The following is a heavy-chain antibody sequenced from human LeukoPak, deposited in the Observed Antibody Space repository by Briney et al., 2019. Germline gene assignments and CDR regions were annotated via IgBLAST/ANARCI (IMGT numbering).Heavy chain of an antibody. CDR2: ISPSGGST. CDR3: VGVRYNYGLSAY. V-gene: IGHV3-23*01. D-gene: IGHD5-18*01. CDR1: GFTFSSYA. J-gene: IGHJ4*02. Sequence: GGSLRLSCAASGFTFSSYAMSWVRQTPGKGLEWVSTISPSGGSTYYADSVKGLFTISRDNSKNTLYLQMNNLRADDTAIYYCVGVRYNYGLSAYWGQGTLVIVSS.